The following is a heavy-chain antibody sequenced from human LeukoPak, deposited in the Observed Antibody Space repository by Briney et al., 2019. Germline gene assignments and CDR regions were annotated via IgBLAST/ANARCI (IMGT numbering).Heavy chain of an antibody. Sequence: GGSLRLSCAASGFTFSSYSMNWVRQAPGKGLEWVSSISSSSSYIYYADSVKGRFTISRDNAKDSLYLQMNSLGAEDTAVYYCARGTVAGTPTDDYWGQGTLVTVSS. J-gene: IGHJ4*02. V-gene: IGHV3-21*01. CDR1: GFTFSSYS. CDR3: ARGTVAGTPTDDY. D-gene: IGHD6-19*01. CDR2: ISSSSSYI.